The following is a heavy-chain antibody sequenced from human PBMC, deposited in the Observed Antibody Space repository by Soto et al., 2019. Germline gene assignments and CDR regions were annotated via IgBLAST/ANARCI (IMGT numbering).Heavy chain of an antibody. Sequence: QVQLLQSGAEVKKPGASVKVSCKASGYTISDYGLNWVRQAPGQGLEWMGRINAKSGNTNYAQRFQDRVTMTTDTSTSTAYIEVRGLRSDDTAVYYCVRGGLRWLTGTTFINYYFDYWGQGTLVSVSS. CDR1: GYTISDYG. D-gene: IGHD1-20*01. CDR3: VRGGLRWLTGTTFINYYFDY. V-gene: IGHV1-18*01. J-gene: IGHJ4*02. CDR2: INAKSGNT.